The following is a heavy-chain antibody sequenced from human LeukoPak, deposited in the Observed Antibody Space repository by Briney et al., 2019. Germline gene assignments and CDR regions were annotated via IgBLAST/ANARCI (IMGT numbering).Heavy chain of an antibody. Sequence: SETLSLTCTVSGGSISSSSYYWGWIRQPPGKGLEWIGSIYYSGSTYYNPSLKSRVTISVDTSKNQFSLKLSSVTAADTAVYYCARDRVLAGPFDYWGQGTLVTVSS. J-gene: IGHJ4*02. CDR1: GGSISSSSYY. V-gene: IGHV4-39*07. D-gene: IGHD6-19*01. CDR2: IYYSGST. CDR3: ARDRVLAGPFDY.